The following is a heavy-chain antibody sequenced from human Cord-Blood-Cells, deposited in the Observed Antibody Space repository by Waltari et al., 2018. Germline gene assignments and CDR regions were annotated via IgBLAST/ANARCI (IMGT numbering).Heavy chain of an antibody. CDR1: GGSVSSGRYY. CDR2: IYYSGST. V-gene: IGHV4-61*01. CDR3: ARDSDY. Sequence: QVQLQESGPGLVKPSETLSLTCTVSGGSVSSGRYYWTWIRQPPGKGLEWIGYIYYSGSTNYNPSLKSRVTISVDTSKNQFSLKLSSVTAADTAVYYCARDSDYWGQGTLVTVSS. J-gene: IGHJ4*02.